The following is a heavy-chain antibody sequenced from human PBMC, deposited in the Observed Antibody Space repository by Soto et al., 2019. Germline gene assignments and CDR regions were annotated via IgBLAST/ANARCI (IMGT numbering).Heavy chain of an antibody. CDR2: IYWDDDK. D-gene: IGHD3-3*01. V-gene: IGHV2-5*02. CDR1: GFSLTTSGVG. CDR3: ADRVLHMVFGVVTSTAIYFDF. Sequence: QITLNESGPTQVKPRQTLTLTCTFSGFSLTTSGVGVGWIRPSPAKAPEWLALIYWDDDKRYSPSLKSRLTITKQPSKNQLVLTMTDLGPAETATYYCADRVLHMVFGVVTSTAIYFDFWGQGTPVAVSS. J-gene: IGHJ4*02.